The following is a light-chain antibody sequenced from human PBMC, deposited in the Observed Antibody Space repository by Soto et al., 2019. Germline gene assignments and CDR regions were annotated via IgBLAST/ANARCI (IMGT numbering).Light chain of an antibody. CDR2: EVG. J-gene: IGLJ1*01. CDR1: SSDVGGYNY. V-gene: IGLV2-14*01. CDR3: SSYTTSSSYV. Sequence: QSALTQPASVSGSPGQSITISCTGTSSDVGGYNYVSWYQQHAGKAPKLMIYEVGNRPSGVSNRFSGSKSGNTASLTISGLQPGDEADYYCSSYTTSSSYVFGTGTKVTVL.